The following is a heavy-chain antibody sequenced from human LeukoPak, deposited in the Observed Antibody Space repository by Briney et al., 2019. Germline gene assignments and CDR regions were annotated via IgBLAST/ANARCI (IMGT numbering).Heavy chain of an antibody. Sequence: PGGSLRLSCAASGFTFSNYAMNWVRQAPGKGLEWVSSINGIGGSTYYADSVQGRFTISRDNAKNTLYLQMNSLRAEDTALYYCARVARGDYYYYYMDVWGKGTTVTVSS. J-gene: IGHJ6*03. CDR2: INGIGGST. CDR1: GFTFSNYA. V-gene: IGHV3-23*01. D-gene: IGHD3-10*01. CDR3: ARVARGDYYYYYMDV.